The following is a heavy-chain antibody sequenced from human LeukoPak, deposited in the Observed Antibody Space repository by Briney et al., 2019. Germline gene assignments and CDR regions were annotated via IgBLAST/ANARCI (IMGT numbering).Heavy chain of an antibody. CDR2: IGTAGDT. Sequence: GGSLRLSCAASGFTFSSYDMHWVRQATGEGLEWVSAIGTAGDTYYPGSVKGRFTISRENAKNSLYLQMNSLRAGDTAVYYCARGRYYYDSSGISMDAFDIWGQGTMVTVSS. V-gene: IGHV3-13*01. CDR3: ARGRYYYDSSGISMDAFDI. CDR1: GFTFSSYD. D-gene: IGHD3-22*01. J-gene: IGHJ3*02.